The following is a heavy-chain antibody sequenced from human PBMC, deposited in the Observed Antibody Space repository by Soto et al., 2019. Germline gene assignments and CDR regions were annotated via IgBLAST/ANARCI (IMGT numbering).Heavy chain of an antibody. CDR3: ANRNYYRNSGYTYPYFDF. V-gene: IGHV3-23*01. D-gene: IGHD3-22*01. CDR1: GFIFSNYD. J-gene: IGHJ4*02. Sequence: GGSLRLSCAASGFIFSNYDMSWVRQAPGKGLDWVSTISGSGKNTYYADSVKGRFTVSRDNSKNTLYLQMNSLRAEDTAVYYCANRNYYRNSGYTYPYFDFWGQGALVTVSS. CDR2: ISGSGKNT.